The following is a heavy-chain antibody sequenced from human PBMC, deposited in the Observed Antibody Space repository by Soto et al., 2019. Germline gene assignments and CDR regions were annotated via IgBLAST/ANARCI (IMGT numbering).Heavy chain of an antibody. D-gene: IGHD3-3*01. Sequence: GGSLRLSCAASGFTFSSYAMSWVRQAPGKGLEWASSMSGAGRSSYDADSVKGRFTISRDNSKNTLYLQMNNLRAEDTALYYCAKGPIFGVENIYDYWGQGTLVTVSS. CDR2: MSGAGRSS. J-gene: IGHJ4*02. V-gene: IGHV3-23*01. CDR1: GFTFSSYA. CDR3: AKGPIFGVENIYDY.